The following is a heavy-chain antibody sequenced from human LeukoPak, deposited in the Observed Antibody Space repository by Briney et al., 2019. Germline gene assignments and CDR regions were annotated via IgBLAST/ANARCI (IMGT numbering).Heavy chain of an antibody. Sequence: GGSLRLSCAASGFTFSSYAMSWVRQAPGKGLEWVSAISGSGGSTYYADSVKGRFTISRDNSKNTLYLQMNSLRAEDTAVYYCAKVGFVVRGVTGSEDYWGQGTLVTVSS. CDR2: ISGSGGST. J-gene: IGHJ4*02. CDR3: AKVGFVVRGVTGSEDY. CDR1: GFTFSSYA. V-gene: IGHV3-23*01. D-gene: IGHD3-10*01.